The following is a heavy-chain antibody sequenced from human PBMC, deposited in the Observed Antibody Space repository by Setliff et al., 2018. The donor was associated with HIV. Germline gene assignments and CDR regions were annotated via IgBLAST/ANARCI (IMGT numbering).Heavy chain of an antibody. Sequence: GGSLRLSCVASGFTFRDFAMYWVRQAPGKGLEWLSAISYDGSEKYYVDSVKGRFTISRDNAKNSLYLQMNSLRAEDTAVYYCARGGDRQQLVLIDYWGQGTLVTVSS. D-gene: IGHD6-13*01. CDR1: GFTFRDFA. V-gene: IGHV3-30*03. J-gene: IGHJ4*02. CDR2: ISYDGSEK. CDR3: ARGGDRQQLVLIDY.